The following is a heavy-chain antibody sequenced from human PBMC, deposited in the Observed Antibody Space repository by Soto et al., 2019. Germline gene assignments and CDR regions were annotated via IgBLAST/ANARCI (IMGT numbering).Heavy chain of an antibody. CDR1: GDSINTHLYY. J-gene: IGHJ4*02. CDR3: ARRRHGYFDS. V-gene: IGHV4-39*01. CDR2: IYYDGTT. Sequence: QLQLQESGPGLVKPSETLSLTCTVSGDSINTHLYYWGWVRQSPGKGLEWIATIYYDGTTFYSPSLKSRVTISVDTSKNQFSLSLNSVTATDTAVYYCARRRHGYFDSWGQGTLVTVSS.